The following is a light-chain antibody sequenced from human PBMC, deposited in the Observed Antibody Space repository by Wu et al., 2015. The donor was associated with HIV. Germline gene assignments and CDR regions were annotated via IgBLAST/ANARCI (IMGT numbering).Light chain of an antibody. CDR1: QAIDNY. CDR3: QQFKTFPHT. V-gene: IGKV1-9*01. CDR2: AAS. J-gene: IGKJ2*01. Sequence: DIQLIQSPPFLSASVGARVTLTCRASQAIDNYLAWYQHKPGKAPQLLIYAASTLHSGVASRFSGSGSGTEFTLMIKKLQPEDVATYHCQQFKTFPHTFGPGTKLEV.